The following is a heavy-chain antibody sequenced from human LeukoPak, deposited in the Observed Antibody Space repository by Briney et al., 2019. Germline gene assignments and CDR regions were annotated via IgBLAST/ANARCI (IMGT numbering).Heavy chain of an antibody. Sequence: SETLSLTCAVYGGSFSGYYWSWIRQPPGKGLEWIGEINHSGSTNYNPSFKSRVTISVDTSKNQFSLKLSSVTAADTAVYYCASADQYYYDSSGYHGYWGQGTLVTVSS. CDR1: GGSFSGYY. CDR2: INHSGST. D-gene: IGHD3-22*01. J-gene: IGHJ4*02. V-gene: IGHV4-34*01. CDR3: ASADQYYYDSSGYHGY.